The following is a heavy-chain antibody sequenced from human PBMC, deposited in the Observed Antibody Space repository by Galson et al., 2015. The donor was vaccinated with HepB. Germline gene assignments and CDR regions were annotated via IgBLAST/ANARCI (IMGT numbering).Heavy chain of an antibody. CDR3: ASSPIAVEEYFQH. V-gene: IGHV1-3*01. CDR1: GYTFTSYA. D-gene: IGHD6-19*01. Sequence: SVKVSCKASGYTFTSYAMHWVRQAPGQRLEWMGWINAGNGNTKYSQKFQGRVTITRDTSASTAYMELSSLRSEDTAVYYCASSPIAVEEYFQHWGQGTLVTVSS. CDR2: INAGNGNT. J-gene: IGHJ1*01.